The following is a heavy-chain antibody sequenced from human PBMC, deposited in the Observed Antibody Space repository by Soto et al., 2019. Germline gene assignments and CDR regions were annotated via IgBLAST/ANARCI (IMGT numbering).Heavy chain of an antibody. CDR1: GYIFGKYW. CDR2: IYPGDSDT. Sequence: XESLKISCKSSGYIFGKYWISWVRQMPGKGLEWMGIIYPGDSDTRYSPSFQGQVTISADKSITTAYLQWRSLKASDTAIYYCVVYSSSSGSNFDYWGKGTLVTVS. CDR3: VVYSSSSGSNFDY. J-gene: IGHJ4*02. D-gene: IGHD6-6*01. V-gene: IGHV5-51*01.